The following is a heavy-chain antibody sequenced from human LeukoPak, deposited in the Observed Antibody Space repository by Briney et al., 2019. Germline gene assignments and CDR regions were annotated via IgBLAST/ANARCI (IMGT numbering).Heavy chain of an antibody. J-gene: IGHJ5*02. CDR2: INPNSGGT. Sequence: ASVKVSCKASGYTFTGYYMHWVRQAPGQGLEWMGWINPNSGGTNYAQKFQGRVTMTRDTSIRTAYMELSRLRSDDTAVYYCARGPYIPYSSSLNWFDPWGQGTLVTVSS. D-gene: IGHD6-13*01. V-gene: IGHV1-2*02. CDR3: ARGPYIPYSSSLNWFDP. CDR1: GYTFTGYY.